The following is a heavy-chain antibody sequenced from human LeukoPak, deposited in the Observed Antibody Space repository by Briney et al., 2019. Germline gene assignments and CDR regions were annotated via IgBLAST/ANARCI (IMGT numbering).Heavy chain of an antibody. D-gene: IGHD6-19*01. CDR2: ISYSGPST. J-gene: IGHJ4*02. Sequence: GGSLRPFCAASGFTFSAYSMSWGRQTPGKGLEWVSSISYSGPSTYYADSVKGRFTISRDSAKNSLYLQMDSLRAEDTAVYYCARAQYSRGWHCFDYWGQGTLVTVSS. V-gene: IGHV3-21*01. CDR3: ARAQYSRGWHCFDY. CDR1: GFTFSAYS.